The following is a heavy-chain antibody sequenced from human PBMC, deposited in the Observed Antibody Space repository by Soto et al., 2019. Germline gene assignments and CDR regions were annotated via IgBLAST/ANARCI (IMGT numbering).Heavy chain of an antibody. V-gene: IGHV3-23*01. D-gene: IGHD3-9*01. J-gene: IGHJ4*02. CDR1: GFTFSSYA. CDR3: ANSVSRLVITYDLFDY. CDR2: ISGSGGST. Sequence: GGSLRLSCAASGFTFSSYAMSWVRQAPGKGLEWVSAISGSGGSTYYADSVKGRFTISRDNSKNTLYLQMNSLRAEDTAVYYCANSVSRLVITYDLFDYWGQGTLVTVSS.